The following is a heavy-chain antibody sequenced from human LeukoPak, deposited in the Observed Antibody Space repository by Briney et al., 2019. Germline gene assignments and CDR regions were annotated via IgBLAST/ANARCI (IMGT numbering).Heavy chain of an antibody. CDR1: GYTFTGYY. CDR3: ARIYGSGSYYRPDY. V-gene: IGHV1-2*02. J-gene: IGHJ4*02. CDR2: INPNSGGT. Sequence: GASVKVSCKASGYTFTGYYMHWVRQAPGHGLEWMGWINPNSGGTNYAQKFQGRVTMTRDTSISTAYMELSRLRSDDTAVYYCARIYGSGSYYRPDYWGQGTLVTVSS. D-gene: IGHD3-10*01.